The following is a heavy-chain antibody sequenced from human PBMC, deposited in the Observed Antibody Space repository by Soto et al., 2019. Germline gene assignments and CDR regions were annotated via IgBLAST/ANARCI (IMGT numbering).Heavy chain of an antibody. CDR2: IYYDGRNR. Sequence: PGGPLRLSFAASGFTFGTYAMQWVLQAPGKGLEWVAVIYYDGRNRYYGDAVKGRFTISTHNSKRTLHLKMSRLRAEDTDVYYCERAFCTNGVCYYFFDYWGHGTLVTVSS. V-gene: IGHV3-33*01. CDR1: GFTFGTYA. J-gene: IGHJ4*01. D-gene: IGHD2-8*01. CDR3: ERAFCTNGVCYYFFDY.